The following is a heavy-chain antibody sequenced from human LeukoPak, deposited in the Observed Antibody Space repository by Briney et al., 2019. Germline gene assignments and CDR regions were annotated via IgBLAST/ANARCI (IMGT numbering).Heavy chain of an antibody. V-gene: IGHV4-59*12. CDR3: ARESYSYGFDY. J-gene: IGHJ4*02. D-gene: IGHD5-18*01. Sequence: SETLSLTCTVSGGSISSYYWSWIRQPPGKGLEWIGSIYYSGSTYYNPSLKSRVTISVDTSKNQFSLKLSSVTAADTAVYYCARESYSYGFDYWGQGTLVTVSS. CDR2: IYYSGST. CDR1: GGSISSYY.